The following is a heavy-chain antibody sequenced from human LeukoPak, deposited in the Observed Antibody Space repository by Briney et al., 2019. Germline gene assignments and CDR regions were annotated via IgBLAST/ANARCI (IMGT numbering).Heavy chain of an antibody. CDR2: IYYSGST. CDR1: GGSISSSSYF. Sequence: SETLSLTCTVSGGSISSSSYFWGWIRQPPGKGLEWIGSIYYSGSTYYNPSLKSRGTISVDTSKNQFSLKLSSVTARTTPVYFCARGVSARFAPWGQGTLVTVSS. J-gene: IGHJ5*02. V-gene: IGHV4-39*07. CDR3: ARGVSARFAP.